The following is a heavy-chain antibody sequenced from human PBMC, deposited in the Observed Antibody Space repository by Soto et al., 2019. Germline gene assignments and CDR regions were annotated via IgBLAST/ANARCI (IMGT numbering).Heavy chain of an antibody. CDR2: IKQDGSEK. CDR3: ARVPSIMITFGRVIVPYYFDY. D-gene: IGHD3-16*02. Sequence: GGSLRLSCAASGFTFSSYWMSWVRQAPGKGLEWVAKIKQDGSEKYYVDSVKGRFTISRDNAKNSLYLQINSLRAEDTAVYYCARVPSIMITFGRVIVPYYFDYWGQGTLVTV. V-gene: IGHV3-7*01. J-gene: IGHJ4*02. CDR1: GFTFSSYW.